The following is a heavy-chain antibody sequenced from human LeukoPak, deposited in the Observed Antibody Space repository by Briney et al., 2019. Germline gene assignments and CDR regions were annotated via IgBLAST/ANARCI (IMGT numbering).Heavy chain of an antibody. J-gene: IGHJ4*02. CDR2: INSDGSST. Sequence: GGFLRLSCAASGFTFSNYWMHWVRQAPGKGLVWVSRINSDGSSTSYADSVKGRFTISRDNAENTLYLQMNSLRVEDTAVYYCAGERGDITDYWGQGTLVTVSS. V-gene: IGHV3-74*01. CDR1: GFTFSNYW. D-gene: IGHD3-9*01. CDR3: AGERGDITDY.